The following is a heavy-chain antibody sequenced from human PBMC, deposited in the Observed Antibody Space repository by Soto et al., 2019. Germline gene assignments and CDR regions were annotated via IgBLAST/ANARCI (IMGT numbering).Heavy chain of an antibody. CDR1: GYRFKTYG. CDR2: ISPYNGKT. D-gene: IGHD3-16*02. V-gene: IGHV1-18*01. J-gene: IGHJ4*02. Sequence: QVQLVQSGAEVKKPGASVKVSCKASGYRFKTYGIVWVRQAPGQGLEWMGWISPYNGKTNYAQKFQGRVTMTTDTSTTTASMELRSLTSDDTAVSFCARSMITFGGVIGDYWGQGTLVTVSS. CDR3: ARSMITFGGVIGDY.